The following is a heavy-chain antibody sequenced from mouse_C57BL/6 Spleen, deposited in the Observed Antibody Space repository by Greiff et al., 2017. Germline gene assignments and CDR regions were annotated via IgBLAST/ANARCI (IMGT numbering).Heavy chain of an antibody. CDR1: GYTFTSYW. CDR3: AREDYYGSSGAY. CDR2: IYPGSGST. Sequence: QVQLQQPGAELVKPGASVKMSCKASGYTFTSYWITWVKQRPGQGLEWIGDIYPGSGSTNYNEKFKSKATLTVDKSSSTAYMQLSSLTSEDSAVYYCAREDYYGSSGAYWGQGTLVTVSA. V-gene: IGHV1-55*01. J-gene: IGHJ3*01. D-gene: IGHD1-1*01.